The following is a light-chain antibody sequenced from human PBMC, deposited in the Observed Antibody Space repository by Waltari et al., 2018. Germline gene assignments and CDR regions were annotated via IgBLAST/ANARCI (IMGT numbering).Light chain of an antibody. Sequence: DIQMTQSPSSLSASVGDRVTITCRASQSISSYLNWYQQKPGKAPKLLIYAASSLQGGVPSRFSGSGSGTDFTLTISSLQPEDFATYYCQQSYSSPSTFGQGTKVEIK. J-gene: IGKJ1*01. CDR2: AAS. CDR1: QSISSY. CDR3: QQSYSSPST. V-gene: IGKV1-39*01.